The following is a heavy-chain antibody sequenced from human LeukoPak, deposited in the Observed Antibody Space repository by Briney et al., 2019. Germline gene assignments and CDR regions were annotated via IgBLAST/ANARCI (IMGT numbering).Heavy chain of an antibody. J-gene: IGHJ3*02. Sequence: ASVKVSCKASGYTFTSYGISWVRQAPGQGLEWMGWISAYNGNTNYAQKLQGRVTMTTDTSTSTAYMELSRLRSDDTAVYYCAREVNYDILTGPYGHAFDIWGQGTMVTVSS. CDR3: AREVNYDILTGPYGHAFDI. D-gene: IGHD3-9*01. V-gene: IGHV1-18*01. CDR1: GYTFTSYG. CDR2: ISAYNGNT.